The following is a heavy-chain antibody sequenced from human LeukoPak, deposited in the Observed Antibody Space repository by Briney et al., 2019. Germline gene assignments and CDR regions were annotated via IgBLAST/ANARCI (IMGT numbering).Heavy chain of an antibody. V-gene: IGHV3-9*01. Sequence: PGGSLRLSCAASGFTFDDYAMHWVRPAPGKGLEWVSGSSWNSGSIGYADSVKGRFTISRDNAKNSLYLQMNSLRAEDAALYYCAKDSSSWYSYFQHWGQGTLVTVSS. CDR2: SSWNSGSI. CDR1: GFTFDDYA. CDR3: AKDSSSWYSYFQH. D-gene: IGHD6-13*01. J-gene: IGHJ1*01.